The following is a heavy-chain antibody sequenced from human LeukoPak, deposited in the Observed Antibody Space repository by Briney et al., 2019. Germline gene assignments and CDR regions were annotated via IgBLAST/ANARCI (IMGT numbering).Heavy chain of an antibody. CDR2: IRHDGNNQ. D-gene: IGHD3-3*01. CDR3: AIDFWSGYSDY. Sequence: GGSLRLSCAASGFTFSSYWMHWVRQAPGKGLEWVAYIRHDGNNQQYVDSVKGRFTISRDNSKNMLYLQMNSLRVEDTAVYYCAIDFWSGYSDYWGEGTLVTVSS. J-gene: IGHJ4*02. CDR1: GFTFSSYW. V-gene: IGHV3-30*02.